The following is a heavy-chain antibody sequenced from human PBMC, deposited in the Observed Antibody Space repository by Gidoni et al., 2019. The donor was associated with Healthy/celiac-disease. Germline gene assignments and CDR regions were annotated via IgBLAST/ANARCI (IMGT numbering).Heavy chain of an antibody. CDR2: INAGNGNT. J-gene: IGHJ6*03. CDR1: GYTFTSYA. CDR3: ARGDWDNWNYDYYYMDV. Sequence: QVQLVQAGAEVKKPGASVTVSCKASGYTFTSYAMHWVRQAPGQRLEWMGWINAGNGNTKYSQKFQGRVTITRDTSASTAYMELSSLRSEDTAVYYCARGDWDNWNYDYYYMDVWGKGTTVTVSS. D-gene: IGHD1-20*01. V-gene: IGHV1-3*01.